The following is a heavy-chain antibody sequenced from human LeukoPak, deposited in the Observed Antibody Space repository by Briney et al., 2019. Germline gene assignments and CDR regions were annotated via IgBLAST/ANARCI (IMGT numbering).Heavy chain of an antibody. V-gene: IGHV4-59*01. J-gene: IGHJ5*02. CDR3: AREEGFCSGGSCFGYWFDP. CDR2: IYYSGST. D-gene: IGHD2-15*01. Sequence: PSETLSLTCTISGGSISSYYWSWIRQPPGKGLEWIGYIYYSGSTNYNPSLKSRVSISVDTSKNQFSLKLSSVTAADAAVYYCAREEGFCSGGSCFGYWFDPWGQGTLVTVSS. CDR1: GGSISSYY.